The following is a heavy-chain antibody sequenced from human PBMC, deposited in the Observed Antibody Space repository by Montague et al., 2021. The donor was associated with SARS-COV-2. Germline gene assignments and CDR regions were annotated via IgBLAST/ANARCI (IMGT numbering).Heavy chain of an antibody. D-gene: IGHD5-18*01. Sequence: SLRLSCAASGFTFSSHGMHWVRQAPGKGLEWVAVIWYDGSNKYYADSVKGRFTISRDNSKNTLYLQMNSLRAEDTAVYYCARDRGYSYGPTYYYYGMDVWGQGTTVTVSS. V-gene: IGHV3-33*01. CDR3: ARDRGYSYGPTYYYYGMDV. CDR1: GFTFSSHG. CDR2: IWYDGSNK. J-gene: IGHJ6*02.